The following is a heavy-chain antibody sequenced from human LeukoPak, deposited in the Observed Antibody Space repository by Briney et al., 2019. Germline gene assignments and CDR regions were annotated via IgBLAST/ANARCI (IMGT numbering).Heavy chain of an antibody. J-gene: IGHJ4*02. D-gene: IGHD4-17*01. V-gene: IGHV3-23*01. CDR2: ISGGGDNT. CDR1: GFTFSNYA. CDR3: AKTTTDYGDYRTY. Sequence: QPGGSLRLSCSVFGFTFSNYAMHWVRQAPGKGLEWVSTISGGGDNTYYADSVRGRFTISRDNSNNTLYLQMTSLRAGDTAVYYCAKTTTDYGDYRTYWGLGTLVTVSS.